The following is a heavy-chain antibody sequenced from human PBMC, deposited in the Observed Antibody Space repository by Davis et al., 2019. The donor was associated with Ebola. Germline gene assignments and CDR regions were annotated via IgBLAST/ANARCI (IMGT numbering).Heavy chain of an antibody. CDR2: INTGNANT. Sequence: AASVKVSCKASGYSFTTSSIHWVRQAPGQRLEWMGWINTGNANTEYSQKFQGRVIITRDTSASTAYMELSSLRSEDTAVYFCARDEFDYWGQGTLVTVSS. CDR3: ARDEFDY. CDR1: GYSFTTSS. V-gene: IGHV1-3*04. J-gene: IGHJ4*02.